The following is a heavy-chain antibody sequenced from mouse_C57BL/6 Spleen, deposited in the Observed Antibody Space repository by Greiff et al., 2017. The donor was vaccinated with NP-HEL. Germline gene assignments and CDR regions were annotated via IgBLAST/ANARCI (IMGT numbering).Heavy chain of an antibody. V-gene: IGHV2-2*01. CDR2: IWSGGST. CDR3: ARNTDYDGAWFAY. J-gene: IGHJ3*01. D-gene: IGHD2-4*01. Sequence: VQLQQSGPGLVQPSQSLSITCTVSGFSLTSYGVHWVRQSPGKGLEWLGVIWSGGSTDYNAAFISRLSISKDNSKSQVFFKMNSLQADDTAIYYCARNTDYDGAWFAYWGQGTLVTVSA. CDR1: GFSLTSYG.